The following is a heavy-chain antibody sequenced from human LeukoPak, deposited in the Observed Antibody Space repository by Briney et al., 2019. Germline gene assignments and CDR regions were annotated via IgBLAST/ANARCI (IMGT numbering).Heavy chain of an antibody. J-gene: IGHJ6*03. CDR2: ISGDGGST. D-gene: IGHD3-10*01. CDR1: GFTFYDYA. Sequence: GGSLRLSCAASGFTFYDYAMHWVRQAPGKGLEWVSLISGDGGSTYYADSVKGRFTISRDNSKNSLYLQMNSLRTEDTALYYCAKDGLGGSGSYDYYYYYMDVWGKGTTVTVSS. CDR3: AKDGLGGSGSYDYYYYYMDV. V-gene: IGHV3-43*02.